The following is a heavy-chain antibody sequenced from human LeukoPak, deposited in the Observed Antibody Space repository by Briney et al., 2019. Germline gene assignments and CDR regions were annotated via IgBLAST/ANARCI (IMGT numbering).Heavy chain of an antibody. CDR1: GFTFSSHS. CDR2: ISSSSSTI. CDR3: AREGGLLWFGEGYGMDV. D-gene: IGHD3-10*01. J-gene: IGHJ6*02. Sequence: PGGSLRLSCAASGFTFSSHSMNWVRQAPGKGLEWVSYISSSSSTIYYADSVKGRFTISRDNAKNSLYLQMNSLRAEDTAAYYCAREGGLLWFGEGYGMDVWGQGTTVTVSS. V-gene: IGHV3-48*04.